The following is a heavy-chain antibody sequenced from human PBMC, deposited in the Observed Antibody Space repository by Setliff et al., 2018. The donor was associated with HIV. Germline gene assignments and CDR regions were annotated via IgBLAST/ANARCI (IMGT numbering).Heavy chain of an antibody. CDR2: IYYSGST. Sequence: SETLSLTCTVSGGFISSSSYYWGWIRQPPGKGLEWIGSIYYSGSTYYNPSLKSRVTISVDTSKNQFSLKLSSVTAADTAVYYCARVGRRVVVAATDYWGQGTLVTVSS. V-gene: IGHV4-39*07. D-gene: IGHD2-15*01. J-gene: IGHJ4*02. CDR1: GGFISSSSYY. CDR3: ARVGRRVVVAATDY.